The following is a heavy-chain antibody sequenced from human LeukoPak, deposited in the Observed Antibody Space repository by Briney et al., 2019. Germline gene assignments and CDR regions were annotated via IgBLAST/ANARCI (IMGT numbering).Heavy chain of an antibody. CDR2: INSDGSWT. CDR3: VSFHETY. J-gene: IGHJ4*02. CDR1: GRYW. V-gene: IGHV3-74*01. Sequence: GGSLRLSCAASGRYWMHWVRQAPGKGLVWVSHINSDGSWTSYADSVKGRFTISKDNAKNTVYLQMSNLRVEDTAVYYCVSFHETYWGRGTLVTDSS.